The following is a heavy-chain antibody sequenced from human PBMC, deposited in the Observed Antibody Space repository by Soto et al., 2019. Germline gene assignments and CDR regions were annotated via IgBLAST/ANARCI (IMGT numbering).Heavy chain of an antibody. D-gene: IGHD4-17*01. J-gene: IGHJ5*02. CDR1: GFSLTTSGVG. Sequence: QITLKESGPTLVKPTQTLTLTCTFSGFSLTTSGVGVGWIRQPPGKALEWLALIYWDDDKRYSPSLKSRLTITXXXXXXXXXXXXXXXXPXXXXXXXXAHRTTTVTWWFDPWGQGTLVTVSS. CDR3: AHRTTTVTWWFDP. V-gene: IGHV2-5*02. CDR2: IYWDDDK.